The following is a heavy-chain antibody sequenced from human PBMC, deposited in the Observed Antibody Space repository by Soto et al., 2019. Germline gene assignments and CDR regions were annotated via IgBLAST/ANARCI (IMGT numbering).Heavy chain of an antibody. CDR3: ARVAAGYPVFDY. Sequence: GGSLRLSCAASGFTFSSYWMHWVRQAPGKGLVWVSRINSDGSSTSYADSVKGRFTISRDNAKNTLYLQMNSLRAEDTAVYYCARVAAGYPVFDYWGQGTLVTVSS. V-gene: IGHV3-74*01. J-gene: IGHJ4*02. D-gene: IGHD6-13*01. CDR2: INSDGSST. CDR1: GFTFSSYW.